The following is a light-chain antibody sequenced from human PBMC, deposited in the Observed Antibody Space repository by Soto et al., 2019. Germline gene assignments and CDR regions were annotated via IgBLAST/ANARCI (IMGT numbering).Light chain of an antibody. CDR2: DAS. Sequence: DIVLTQSPATLSLSPGERATLSCRASQSIASYLAWYQQKPGQAPRLLIYDASNRATGIPARFSGSGSETDFTLTISSLEPEDFAVYYCQQRSEWPPTFGGGTQVEIK. CDR1: QSIASY. J-gene: IGKJ4*01. V-gene: IGKV3-11*01. CDR3: QQRSEWPPT.